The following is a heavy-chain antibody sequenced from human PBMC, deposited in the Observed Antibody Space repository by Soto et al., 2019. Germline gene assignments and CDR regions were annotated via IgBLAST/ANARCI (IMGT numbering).Heavy chain of an antibody. CDR1: GFTFSSYG. Sequence: QVQLVESGGGVVQPGRSLRLSCAASGFTFSSYGMHWVRQAPGKGLEWVAVISYDGSNKYYADSVKGRFTISRDNSKNTLYLQMNSLRAEDTAVYYCAKECIAVAGSYYFDYWGQGTLVTVSS. CDR3: AKECIAVAGSYYFDY. CDR2: ISYDGSNK. D-gene: IGHD6-19*01. V-gene: IGHV3-30*18. J-gene: IGHJ4*02.